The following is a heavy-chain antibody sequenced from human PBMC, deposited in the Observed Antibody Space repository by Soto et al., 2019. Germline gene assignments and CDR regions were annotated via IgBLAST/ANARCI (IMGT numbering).Heavy chain of an antibody. Sequence: TSETLSLTCTVSGGSVTSDNYYWSWIRQPPGKGLEWIGSIYYGGSTNSNPSLESRVTISLDTSKNQFSLKLSSVTAADTAVYYCAGTIEYYFDYWGQGTQVTVSS. CDR1: GGSVTSDNYY. J-gene: IGHJ4*02. D-gene: IGHD3-9*01. CDR3: AGTIEYYFDY. V-gene: IGHV4-61*01. CDR2: IYYGGST.